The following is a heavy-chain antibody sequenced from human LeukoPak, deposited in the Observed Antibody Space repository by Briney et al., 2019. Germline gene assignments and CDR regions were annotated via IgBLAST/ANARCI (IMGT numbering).Heavy chain of an antibody. Sequence: TSETLSLTCSVSGGSISSTSYSWGWTRQPPGKGLEWIGNIYYSGSTYYNPSLQSRVTISVDTSKTQFSLKLSSVTAADTAVYYCARRRVANWNYGYYVDVWGKGTTVTVSS. CDR3: ARRRVANWNYGYYVDV. CDR2: IYYSGST. V-gene: IGHV4-39*01. J-gene: IGHJ6*03. CDR1: GGSISSTSYS. D-gene: IGHD1-7*01.